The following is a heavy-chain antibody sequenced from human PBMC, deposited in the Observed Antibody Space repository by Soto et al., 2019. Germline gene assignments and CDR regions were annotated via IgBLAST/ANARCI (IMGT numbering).Heavy chain of an antibody. V-gene: IGHV1-69*01. D-gene: IGHD4-17*01. CDR2: VISLFGTA. Sequence: VQLMQSGAEVKKPGSSVKVSCKASGGTFSSHSINWVRQAPGQGLEWMGGVISLFGTANYAHNFKGRVTITADQSTSTAYMELNRLSSDDTAVYYCAREVGYGDFSAALLDWGQGTLVTVSS. J-gene: IGHJ4*02. CDR1: GGTFSSHS. CDR3: AREVGYGDFSAALLD.